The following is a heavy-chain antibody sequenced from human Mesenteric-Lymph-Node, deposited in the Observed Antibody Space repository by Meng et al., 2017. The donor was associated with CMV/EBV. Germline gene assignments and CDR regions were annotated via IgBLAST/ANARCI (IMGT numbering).Heavy chain of an antibody. CDR2: INHSGST. D-gene: IGHD4-23*01. V-gene: IGHV4-34*01. CDR3: ARHQRWLKSEGGFNY. J-gene: IGHJ4*02. CDR1: GGSFSGYY. Sequence: QVQLQEWVAGLLRPSEILSLTCAVYGGSFSGYYWSWIRQPPGKGLEWIGEINHSGSTNYNPSLKSRVTISVDTSKNQFSLKLSSVTAADTAVYYCARHQRWLKSEGGFNYWGQGTLVTVSS.